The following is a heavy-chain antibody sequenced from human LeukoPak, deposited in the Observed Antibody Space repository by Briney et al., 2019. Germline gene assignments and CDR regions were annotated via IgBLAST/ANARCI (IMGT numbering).Heavy chain of an antibody. D-gene: IGHD1-26*01. CDR2: IYSGGSA. CDR3: ARDLLSGSYVDY. J-gene: IGHJ4*02. V-gene: IGHV3-53*01. Sequence: PGGSLRLSCAASGFTFSSNYMSWVRQAPGKGLEWVSVIYSGGSAYYADSVKGRFTISRDNSKNTLYLQMNSLRAEDTAVYYCARDLLSGSYVDYWGQGTLVTVSS. CDR1: GFTFSSNY.